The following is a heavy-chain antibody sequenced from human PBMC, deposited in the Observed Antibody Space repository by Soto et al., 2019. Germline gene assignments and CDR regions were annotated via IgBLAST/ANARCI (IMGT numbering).Heavy chain of an antibody. V-gene: IGHV3-30*04. J-gene: IGHJ4*02. CDR1: GITFSSYA. CDR2: ISYDGRNK. Sequence: GGSLRLSCAASGITFSSYAMHWVRQAPGKGLEWVAVISYDGRNKYYADSVKGRFTISRDNSKNTLYLQMSSLRAEDTAVYYCAREREQAFDYWGQGTLVTVSS. D-gene: IGHD1-1*01. CDR3: AREREQAFDY.